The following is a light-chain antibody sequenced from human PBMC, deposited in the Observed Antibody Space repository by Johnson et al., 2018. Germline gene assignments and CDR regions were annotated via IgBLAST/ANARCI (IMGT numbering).Light chain of an antibody. Sequence: QSVLTQPPSVSAAPGQKVTISCSGSSSNIGHNYVSWYQQLPGTAPKLLIYENNKRPSGIPDRFSGSKSGTSATLGITGLQTGDEADSYCGTLDSSLSAGNVFGTGTKVTVL. CDR3: GTLDSSLSAGNV. CDR2: ENN. J-gene: IGLJ1*01. V-gene: IGLV1-51*02. CDR1: SSNIGHNY.